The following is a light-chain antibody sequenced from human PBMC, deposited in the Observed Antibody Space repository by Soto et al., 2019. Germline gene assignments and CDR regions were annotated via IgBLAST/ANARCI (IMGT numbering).Light chain of an antibody. J-gene: IGKJ3*01. V-gene: IGKV1-13*02. CDR1: QGISSA. CDR2: DAS. CDR3: QQFNSYPV. Sequence: AIQLTKSPSSLSASVGDRVTITCRASQGISSALAWYQQKPGKAPKLLIYDASSLESGVPSRFSGSGSGTDFTLTISSLQPADFATYYCQQFNSYPVFGPGTKVDIK.